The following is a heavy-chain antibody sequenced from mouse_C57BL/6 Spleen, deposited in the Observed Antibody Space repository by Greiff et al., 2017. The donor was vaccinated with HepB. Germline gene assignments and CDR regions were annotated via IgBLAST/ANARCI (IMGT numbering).Heavy chain of an antibody. CDR2: ISDGGSYT. CDR3: ARDGSSYDYYAMDY. V-gene: IGHV5-4*03. CDR1: GFTFSSYA. Sequence: EVKLVESGGGLVKPGGSLKLSCAASGFTFSSYAMSWVRQTPEKRLEWVATISDGGSYTYYPDNVKGRFTISRDNAKNNLYLQMSHLKSEDTAMYYCARDGSSYDYYAMDYWGQGTSVTVSS. J-gene: IGHJ4*01. D-gene: IGHD1-1*01.